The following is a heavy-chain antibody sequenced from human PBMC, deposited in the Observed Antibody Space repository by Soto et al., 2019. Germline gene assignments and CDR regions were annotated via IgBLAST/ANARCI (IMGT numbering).Heavy chain of an antibody. Sequence: QVQLQESGPGLVKPSQTLSLTCTVSGGSISSGVYYWSWIRQHPGKGLEWIGYIYHSGTPYYNPSLKSRLTISVDTSKNQFSLKVTSGTAADTAVYYCARDRRMVTNLGGYYYYSMDVWGQGTTVTVSS. CDR2: IYHSGTP. J-gene: IGHJ6*02. D-gene: IGHD5-18*01. CDR1: GGSISSGVYY. CDR3: ARDRRMVTNLGGYYYYSMDV. V-gene: IGHV4-31*03.